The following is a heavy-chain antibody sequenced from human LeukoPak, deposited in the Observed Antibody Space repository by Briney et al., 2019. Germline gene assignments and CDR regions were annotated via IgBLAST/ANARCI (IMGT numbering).Heavy chain of an antibody. V-gene: IGHV1-2*04. CDR3: ARAHYGDYGGYYFDY. D-gene: IGHD4-17*01. CDR1: GYTFTAFY. CDR2: INPNSGGT. J-gene: IGHJ4*02. Sequence: ASVKVSCKASGYTFTAFYMHWVRQAPGQGLEWMGWINPNSGGTNYAQKFQGWVTMTRDTSISTAYMELSRLRSDDTAVYYCARAHYGDYGGYYFDYWGQGTLVTFSS.